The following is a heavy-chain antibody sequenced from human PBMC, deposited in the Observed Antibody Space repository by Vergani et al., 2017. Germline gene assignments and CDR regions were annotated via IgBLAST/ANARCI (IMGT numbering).Heavy chain of an antibody. Sequence: QVQLVESGGGVVQPGGSLRLSCAASGFSFSSFGMHWVRQAPGKGLEWVTFIRYDGSNKYYADSVKGRFTISRDNSKNTLYLQMNSLRAEDTAVYYCAKDVVAAAGPGGDWGQGTLVTVSS. CDR1: GFSFSSFG. CDR2: IRYDGSNK. D-gene: IGHD6-13*01. J-gene: IGHJ4*02. CDR3: AKDVVAAAGPGGD. V-gene: IGHV3-30*02.